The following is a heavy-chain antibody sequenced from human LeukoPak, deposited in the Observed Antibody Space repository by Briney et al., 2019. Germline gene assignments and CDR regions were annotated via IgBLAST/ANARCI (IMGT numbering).Heavy chain of an antibody. CDR3: ARGPDSSGWYEDGMDV. Sequence: PGGSLRLSCAASGFTVSSNYMSWVRQAPGKGLEWVSVIYSGGSTYYADSVKGRFTISRDNSKNTLYLQMNSLRAEDTAVYYCARGPDSSGWYEDGMDVRGQGTTVTVSS. J-gene: IGHJ6*02. CDR1: GFTVSSNY. D-gene: IGHD6-19*01. CDR2: IYSGGST. V-gene: IGHV3-53*01.